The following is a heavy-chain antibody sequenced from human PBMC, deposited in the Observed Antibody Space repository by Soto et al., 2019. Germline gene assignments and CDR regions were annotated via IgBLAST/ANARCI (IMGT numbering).Heavy chain of an antibody. CDR2: IIPILDIA. CDR1: GGTFSNYT. J-gene: IGHJ4*02. Sequence: QVQLVQSGAEVKKPGSSVKVSCKASGGTFSNYTITWVRQAPGQGLEWMGRIIPILDIANYAKKFQGRVTITADKSTSTAYRELSSLRSEDTAVYYCARDVGLGPVTVSTHVDYWGQGTLVIVSS. CDR3: ARDVGLGPVTVSTHVDY. D-gene: IGHD4-17*01. V-gene: IGHV1-69*08.